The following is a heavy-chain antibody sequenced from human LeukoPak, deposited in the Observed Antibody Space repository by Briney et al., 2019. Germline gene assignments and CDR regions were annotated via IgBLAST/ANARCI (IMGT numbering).Heavy chain of an antibody. CDR1: GFTFSSYA. J-gene: IGHJ4*02. D-gene: IGHD4-23*01. Sequence: SGGSLRLSCAASGFTFSSYAMSWVRQAPGKGLEWVSAISGSGGSTYYADSVKGRFTISRDNSKNTLYLQMNSLRAEDTAVYYCTTDDDYGGNTRWGQGTLVTVSS. CDR2: ISGSGGST. V-gene: IGHV3-23*01. CDR3: TTDDDYGGNTR.